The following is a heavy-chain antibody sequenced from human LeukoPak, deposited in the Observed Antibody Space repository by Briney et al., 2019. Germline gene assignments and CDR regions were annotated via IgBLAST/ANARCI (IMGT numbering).Heavy chain of an antibody. CDR2: MHNSGSS. J-gene: IGHJ3*02. V-gene: IGHV4-59*01. Sequence: SETLSLSCTVSGASTSHFYWNWIRQPPGKGLEWIGYMHNSGSSKHSPSLKSRVTIPIDTSKNQFSLQLTSVTAADTAMYFCARSAEWLRNAFDIWGQGTMVSVSS. D-gene: IGHD5-12*01. CDR1: GASTSHFY. CDR3: ARSAEWLRNAFDI.